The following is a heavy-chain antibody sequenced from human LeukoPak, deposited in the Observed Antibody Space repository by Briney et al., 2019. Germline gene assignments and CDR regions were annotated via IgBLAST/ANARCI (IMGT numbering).Heavy chain of an antibody. Sequence: GGSLRLSCAASGFRFSYHDMHWVRQAPGKGLEFLSSIGAAGAHTSYADSVKGRFTISRDNFQSTMYLQMDGLRPEDSAVYYCARELGGTKTGGFDIWGQGTVVTVSS. CDR1: GFRFSYHD. CDR3: ARELGGTKTGGFDI. D-gene: IGHD1-14*01. CDR2: IGAAGAHT. V-gene: IGHV3-64*02. J-gene: IGHJ3*02.